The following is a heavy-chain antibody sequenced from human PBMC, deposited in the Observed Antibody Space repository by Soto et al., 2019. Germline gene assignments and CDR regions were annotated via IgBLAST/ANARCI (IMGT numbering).Heavy chain of an antibody. D-gene: IGHD1-1*01. Sequence: QVQLVESGGGVVQPGTSLRLSCAASGFLFSRFGMHWVRQAPGKGLEWVAVIVKHGGTKDYADSVRGRFTISRDNSRNTLFLEMSSLRVEDTAIYFCARDDEYDDTGLDYWGQGTLVTVSS. J-gene: IGHJ4*02. CDR2: IVKHGGTK. CDR3: ARDDEYDDTGLDY. V-gene: IGHV3-33*01. CDR1: GFLFSRFG.